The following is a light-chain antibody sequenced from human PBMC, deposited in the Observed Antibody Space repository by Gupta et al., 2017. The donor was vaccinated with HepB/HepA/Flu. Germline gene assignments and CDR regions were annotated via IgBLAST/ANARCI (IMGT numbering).Light chain of an antibody. CDR2: ATS. CDR3: QQSYITPPWT. CDR1: QSISSY. J-gene: IGKJ1*01. V-gene: IGKV1-39*01. Sequence: DIQLTHSPSSLSASIGDRVTITCRASQSISSYLNWYQQKPGKGPKLLIYATSTLQSGVPSRFSGSGSGTDVTLTIRSLQPEDFATYYCQQSYITPPWTFGQGTKVEI.